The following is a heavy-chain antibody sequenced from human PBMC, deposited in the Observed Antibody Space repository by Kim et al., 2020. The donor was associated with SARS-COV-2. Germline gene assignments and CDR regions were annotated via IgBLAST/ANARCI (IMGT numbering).Heavy chain of an antibody. J-gene: IGHJ4*02. CDR2: LIPITATT. Sequence: SVKVSCETSGVTFNSHTIAWVRQAPGQGLEWMGGLIPITATTKYAQRFQARVAITADESTSTAYMELSSLSSEDTAIYYCVLLWFGEAFWGQGTLVTVSS. V-gene: IGHV1-69*13. CDR1: GVTFNSHT. D-gene: IGHD3-10*01. CDR3: VLLWFGEAF.